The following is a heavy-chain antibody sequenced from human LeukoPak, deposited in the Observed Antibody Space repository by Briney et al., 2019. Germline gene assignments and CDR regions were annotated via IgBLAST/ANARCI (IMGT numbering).Heavy chain of an antibody. CDR1: GGSISSGGYY. V-gene: IGHV4-31*03. J-gene: IGHJ4*02. CDR2: IYYSGST. D-gene: IGHD1-1*01. CDR3: ARDRRLGTLDY. Sequence: SQTLSLTCTVSGGSISSGGYYWSWIRQHPGKGLEWIGYIYYSGSTNYNPSLKSRVTISVDTSKNQFSLKLSSVTAADTAVYYCARDRRLGTLDYWGQGTLVTVSS.